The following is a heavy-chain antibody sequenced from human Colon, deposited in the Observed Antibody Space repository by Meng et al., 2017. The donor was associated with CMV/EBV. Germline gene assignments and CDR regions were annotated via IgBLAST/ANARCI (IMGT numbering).Heavy chain of an antibody. D-gene: IGHD2-15*01. CDR3: ARDASYCSGGNCYIYEYFQH. Sequence: GGSLRLSCAASGFTFSNYGMHWVRQGPGKGLEWVAFIPSDGRNKYYADSVNGRFTISRDTSKNTLYLQMSSLRAEDTAVYYCARDASYCSGGNCYIYEYFQHWGQGTPVTVSS. V-gene: IGHV3-30*02. CDR2: IPSDGRNK. CDR1: GFTFSNYG. J-gene: IGHJ1*01.